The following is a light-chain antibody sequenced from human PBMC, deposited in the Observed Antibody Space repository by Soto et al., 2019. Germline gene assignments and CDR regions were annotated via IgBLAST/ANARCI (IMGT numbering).Light chain of an antibody. Sequence: EIVMTQSPATLSVSPGERATISCRASQSVSSTLAWYQQKPGQAPRLLIYGASTRATGIPARFSGSGSGTDLTLTISSLQSEDFAVYYCQQYNNWPRTLGQGTKVEIK. V-gene: IGKV3-15*01. J-gene: IGKJ1*01. CDR1: QSVSST. CDR3: QQYNNWPRT. CDR2: GAS.